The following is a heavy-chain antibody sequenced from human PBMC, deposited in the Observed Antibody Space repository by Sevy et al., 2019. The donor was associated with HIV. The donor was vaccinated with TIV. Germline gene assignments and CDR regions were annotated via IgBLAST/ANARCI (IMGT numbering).Heavy chain of an antibody. CDR1: GFTFSIYS. Sequence: GGSLRLSCAASGFTFSIYSMNWVRQAPGKGLEWVSSISSSSSHIYYGDSVKGRFTISRDNAKNSLYLQMNSLRAEDTAVYYCARDHTYYYSGTILWWFAPWGQGTLVTVSS. J-gene: IGHJ5*02. CDR2: ISSSSSHI. D-gene: IGHD3-10*01. V-gene: IGHV3-21*01. CDR3: ARDHTYYYSGTILWWFAP.